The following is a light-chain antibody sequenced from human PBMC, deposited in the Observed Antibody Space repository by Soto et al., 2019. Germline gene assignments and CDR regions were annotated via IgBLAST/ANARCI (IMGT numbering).Light chain of an antibody. CDR3: AAWDDSLSGPWV. V-gene: IGLV1-47*02. CDR2: SNN. J-gene: IGLJ3*02. CDR1: SSNIGSNY. Sequence: QSVLTQPPSASGTPGQRVTISCSGSSSNIGSNYVYWYQQLPGTAPKLLIYSNNQRPSGVPDRFSGSKSGTSASLAISGLRSEDEADYYCAAWDDSLSGPWVFGGGTQVTVL.